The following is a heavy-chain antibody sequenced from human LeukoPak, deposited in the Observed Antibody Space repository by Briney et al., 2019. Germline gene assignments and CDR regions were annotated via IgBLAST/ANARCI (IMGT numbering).Heavy chain of an antibody. CDR3: AGAYYGSGSYSPEYFQH. J-gene: IGHJ1*01. Sequence: ASVKVSCKASGYTFTGYYMHWVRQAPGQGLEWMGWIHPNSGGTNYAQKFQGRVTMTRDTSISTAYMELSRLRSDDTAVYYCAGAYYGSGSYSPEYFQHWGQGTLFTVSS. CDR2: IHPNSGGT. CDR1: GYTFTGYY. V-gene: IGHV1-2*02. D-gene: IGHD3-10*01.